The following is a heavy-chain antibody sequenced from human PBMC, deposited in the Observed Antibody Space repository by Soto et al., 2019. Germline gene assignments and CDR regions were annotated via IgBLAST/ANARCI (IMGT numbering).Heavy chain of an antibody. Sequence: GGSLRLSCAASGFTFSTYWMIWVRQAPGKGLEWLANINEDGSEKDYVDSVKGRFTISRDNAKNSLNRQVNGLRAEHTAVYYCARGAGIGDYWGQGTLVTVSS. CDR3: ARGAGIGDY. CDR2: INEDGSEK. V-gene: IGHV3-7*04. D-gene: IGHD3-16*01. CDR1: GFTFSTYW. J-gene: IGHJ4*02.